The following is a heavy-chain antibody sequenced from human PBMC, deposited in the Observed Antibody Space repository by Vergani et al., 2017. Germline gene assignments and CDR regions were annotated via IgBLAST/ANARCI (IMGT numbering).Heavy chain of an antibody. J-gene: IGHJ6*03. D-gene: IGHD3-22*01. Sequence: QVQLHQSGPGLVKPSQTLSLTCAISGDRVSNTSAGWNWIRQSPSRGLEWLGRTYFMSKCYNDYAASVKSRMTINSDTSKNLFSLQLQSVTPEDTAVYYCAREDISLTVEGANYMDIWGKGTTVTVSS. CDR1: GDRVSNTSAG. V-gene: IGHV6-1*01. CDR2: TYFMSKCYN. CDR3: AREDISLTVEGANYMDI.